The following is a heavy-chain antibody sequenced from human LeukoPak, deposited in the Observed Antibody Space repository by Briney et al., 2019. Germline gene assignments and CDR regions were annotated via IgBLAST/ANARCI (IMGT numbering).Heavy chain of an antibody. Sequence: GGSLRLSCAASGFTFGSYGMHWVRQAPGKGLEWVAVISYDGSNKYYADSVKGRFTISRDNSKNTLYLQMNSLRAEDAAVYYCAKDAPLEYSSSSDYYGMDVWGQGTTVTVSS. CDR1: GFTFGSYG. CDR2: ISYDGSNK. V-gene: IGHV3-30*18. J-gene: IGHJ6*02. CDR3: AKDAPLEYSSSSDYYGMDV. D-gene: IGHD6-6*01.